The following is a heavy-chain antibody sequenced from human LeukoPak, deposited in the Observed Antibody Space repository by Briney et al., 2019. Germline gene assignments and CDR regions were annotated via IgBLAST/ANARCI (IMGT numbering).Heavy chain of an antibody. D-gene: IGHD3-9*01. CDR1: GGSISSSSYY. CDR2: IHYSGSS. J-gene: IGHJ4*02. V-gene: IGHV4-39*07. CDR3: ARSSLTADKYYFDY. Sequence: TSETLSLTCTVSGGSISSSSYYWGWVRQPLGKGLEWIGSIHYSGSSYYNPSLKSRVTISVDTSKNQFSLRLTSVTAADTAVYYCARSSLTADKYYFDYWGQGTLVTVSS.